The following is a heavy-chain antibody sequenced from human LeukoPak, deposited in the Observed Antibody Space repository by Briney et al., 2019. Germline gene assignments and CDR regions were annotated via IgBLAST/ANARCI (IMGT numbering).Heavy chain of an antibody. V-gene: IGHV3-30-3*01. CDR2: ISYDGSNK. CDR3: AKDINHQGLMDV. Sequence: GRSLRLSCAASGFTFSSYAMHWVRQAPGKGLEWVAVISYDGSNKYYADSVKGRFTISRDNSKNTLYLQMNSLRAEDTALYYCAKDINHQGLMDVWGKGTTVTVSS. D-gene: IGHD1-14*01. J-gene: IGHJ6*03. CDR1: GFTFSSYA.